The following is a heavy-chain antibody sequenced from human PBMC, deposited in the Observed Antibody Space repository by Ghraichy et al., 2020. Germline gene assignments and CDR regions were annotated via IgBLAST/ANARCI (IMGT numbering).Heavy chain of an antibody. V-gene: IGHV3-74*01. CDR2: INSEGSDT. CDR3: VRLLDSDY. CDR1: GFTFSRYW. J-gene: IGHJ4*02. D-gene: IGHD3-3*01. Sequence: GGSLRLSCAATGFTFSRYWMHWVRQAPGKGLVWVSRINSEGSDTSYADSVKGRFTISRDNAKNTVYLQMNSLRAEDTAVYYCVRLLDSDYWGQGTLVTVSS.